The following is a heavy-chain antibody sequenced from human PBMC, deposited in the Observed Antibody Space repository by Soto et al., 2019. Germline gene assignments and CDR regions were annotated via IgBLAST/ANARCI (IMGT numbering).Heavy chain of an antibody. V-gene: IGHV4-39*01. CDR3: ARHPAVTTFDY. Sequence: SETLSLTCTVSGGSISSSTYYWGWIRQPPGKGLEWIGSIYYTGSTFHNPSLKSRVAMSVDTSMNQFSLKLYSVTAADTAVYYCARHPAVTTFDYWGQGTLVTVSS. D-gene: IGHD4-4*01. CDR2: IYYTGST. J-gene: IGHJ4*02. CDR1: GGSISSSTYY.